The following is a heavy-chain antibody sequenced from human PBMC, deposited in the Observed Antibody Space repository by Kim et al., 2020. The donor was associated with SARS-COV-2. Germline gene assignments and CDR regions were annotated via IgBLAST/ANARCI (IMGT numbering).Heavy chain of an antibody. J-gene: IGHJ4*02. D-gene: IGHD6-19*01. CDR3: ARVNKRYSSGWYDY. Sequence: AQKLQGRVTMTTDTSTSTAYMELRSLRSDDTAVYYCARVNKRYSSGWYDYWGQGTLVTVSS. V-gene: IGHV1-18*01.